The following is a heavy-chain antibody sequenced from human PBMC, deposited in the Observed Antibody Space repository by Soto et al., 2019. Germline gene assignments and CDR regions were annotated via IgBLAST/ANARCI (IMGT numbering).Heavy chain of an antibody. J-gene: IGHJ5*02. D-gene: IGHD5-12*01. CDR3: SGDMMWLLSNWVVR. CDR1: GFTLSSYA. CDR2: ISYDGSNK. Sequence: QPGGSLRLSCAAPGFTLSSYAMHWARLASGKGLERVAVISYDGSNKYYADSVKGRFTISRDNSKNTLYLQMNSLRAEDTVVYYCSGDMMWLLSNWVVRWGQGTLVTVSS. V-gene: IGHV3-30-3*01.